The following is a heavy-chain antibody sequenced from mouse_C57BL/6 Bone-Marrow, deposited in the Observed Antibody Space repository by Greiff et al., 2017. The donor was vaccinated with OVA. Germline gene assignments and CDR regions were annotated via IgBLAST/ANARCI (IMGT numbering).Heavy chain of an antibody. CDR2: IYPNYGTT. CDR1: GYSFTDYN. J-gene: IGHJ2*01. CDR3: ATYGYFDY. D-gene: IGHD1-1*02. V-gene: IGHV1-39*01. Sequence: VQLQQSGPELVKPGASVKISCKASGYSFTDYNMNWVKQSTGKSLEWIGVIYPNYGTTSYNQKFKGKATVTVYKSSSTAYMQLNSLTSEDSAVYYCATYGYFDYWGQGTTLTVSS.